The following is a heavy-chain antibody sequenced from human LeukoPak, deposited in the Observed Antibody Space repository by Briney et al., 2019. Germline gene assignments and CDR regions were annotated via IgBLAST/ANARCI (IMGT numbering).Heavy chain of an antibody. V-gene: IGHV1-2*02. CDR2: INPDSGGT. D-gene: IGHD3-10*01. CDR1: GYTFTGYY. Sequence: GASVKVSCKASGYTFTGYYIHWVRQAPGQGLEWMGWINPDSGGTRYVESLQGRVTMSRDTSITTAYIELSSLTSADPAVSFCGKAFYYAGPAPPLAPWGQGTLVTVSS. J-gene: IGHJ5*02. CDR3: GKAFYYAGPAPPLAP.